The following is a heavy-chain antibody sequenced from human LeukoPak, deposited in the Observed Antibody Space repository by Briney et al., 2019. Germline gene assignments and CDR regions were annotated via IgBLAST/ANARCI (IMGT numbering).Heavy chain of an antibody. CDR3: ARRAGEYSHPYDY. CDR2: IYSGGNT. J-gene: IGHJ4*02. D-gene: IGHD4-17*01. V-gene: IGHV3-53*01. Sequence: GGSLRLSCTVSGFPVSIDSMSWVRQAPGKGLEWVSFIYSGGNTHYSDSVKGRFTISRDSSKNTLYLQMNSLRAEDTAVYYCARRAGEYSHPYDYWGQGTLVTVSS. CDR1: GFPVSIDS.